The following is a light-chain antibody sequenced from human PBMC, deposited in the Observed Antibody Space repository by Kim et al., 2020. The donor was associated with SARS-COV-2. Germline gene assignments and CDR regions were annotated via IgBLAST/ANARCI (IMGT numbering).Light chain of an antibody. V-gene: IGLV3-19*01. CDR3: NSRDTSGYHWV. J-gene: IGLJ3*02. CDR2: GRN. CDR1: SLRSYY. Sequence: AMGQTVKIKCQGDSLRSYYASWYQQKPGQAPGVVMYGRNKRPSGIPDRFSGSSSGNTASLTITGAQAEDEADYYCNSRDTSGYHWVFGGGTQLTVL.